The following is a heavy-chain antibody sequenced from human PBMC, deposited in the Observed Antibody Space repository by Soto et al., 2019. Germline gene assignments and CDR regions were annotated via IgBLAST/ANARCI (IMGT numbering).Heavy chain of an antibody. CDR3: AKDRGSGLVYNWFDP. CDR2: ISYDGSNK. J-gene: IGHJ5*02. V-gene: IGHV3-30*18. CDR1: GFTFSSYG. Sequence: GGSLRLSCAASGFTFSSYGMHWVRQAPGKGLEWVAVISYDGSNKYYADSVKGRFTISRDNSKNTLYLQMNSLRAEDTAVYYCAKDRGSGLVYNWFDPWGQGTLVTVSS. D-gene: IGHD6-19*01.